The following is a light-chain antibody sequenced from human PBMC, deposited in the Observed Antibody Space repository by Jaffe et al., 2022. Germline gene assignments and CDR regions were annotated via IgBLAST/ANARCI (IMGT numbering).Light chain of an antibody. CDR3: QQYASSPLT. Sequence: EIVLTQSPGTLSLSPGDSATLSCRASQSVRRTFLAWYQHKPGQAPRLLNNAASGRATGIPDRFSGSGSGTDFTLTITRLEPEDFAVYYCQQYASSPLTFGGGTKVEIK. CDR1: QSVRRTF. J-gene: IGKJ4*01. CDR2: AAS. V-gene: IGKV3-20*01.